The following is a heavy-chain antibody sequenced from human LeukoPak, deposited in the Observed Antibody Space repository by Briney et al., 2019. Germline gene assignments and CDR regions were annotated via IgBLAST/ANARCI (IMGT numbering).Heavy chain of an antibody. CDR3: ARQPLVRDCGGDCEFDY. D-gene: IGHD2-21*02. CDR1: GYSFSXXX. Sequence: GESLKISCKGSGYSFSXXXXXXXRQMPGKXXXXXXXXXPGDSNTRXRPSFQGXXXXSADKSISTAYLHWTSLKPSDTPIYYCARQPLVRDCGGDCEFDYWGQGTRVSVSS. J-gene: IGHJ4*02. V-gene: IGHV5-51*01. CDR2: XXPGDSNT.